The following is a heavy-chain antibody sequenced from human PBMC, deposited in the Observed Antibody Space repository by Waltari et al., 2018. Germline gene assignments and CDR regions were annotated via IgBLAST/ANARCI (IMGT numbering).Heavy chain of an antibody. V-gene: IGHV3-30*18. CDR3: AKDRREGYFDY. J-gene: IGHJ4*02. Sequence: QVQLVESGGGVVQPGRSLRLSCAASGFTFSSYGMHWVRQAPGKGLEWVAVIWYDGSNKYYADSVKGRFTISRDNSKNTLYLQMNSLRAEDTAMYYCAKDRREGYFDYWGQGTLVTVSS. CDR1: GFTFSSYG. CDR2: IWYDGSNK.